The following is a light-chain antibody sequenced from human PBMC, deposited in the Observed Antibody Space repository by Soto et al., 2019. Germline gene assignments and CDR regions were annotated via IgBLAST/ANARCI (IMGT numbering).Light chain of an antibody. CDR1: HSVTRN. CDR2: GAS. V-gene: IGKV3D-15*01. Sequence: EIVMTQSPATLSVSPGERATLSCRASHSVTRNLAWYQQKPGQAPRLLIYGASTRAAGIPARFSASGSGTEFTLTISSPQYEDSAVNYCQNYSNWPPVTLGPGTKVEIK. J-gene: IGKJ3*01. CDR3: QNYSNWPPVT.